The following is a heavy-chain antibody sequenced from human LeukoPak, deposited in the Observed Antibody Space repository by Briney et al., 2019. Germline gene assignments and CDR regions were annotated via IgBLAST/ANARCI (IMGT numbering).Heavy chain of an antibody. CDR3: AGYCSSSTCPMFAY. CDR2: IKQDGSEK. Sequence: PGGSLRLSCAASGFSFSSSGMNWVRQAPGKGLEWVANIKQDGSEKYYVDSVKGRFTISRDNAKNSLYLQMDSLRAEDTAMYYCAGYCSSSTCPMFAYWGQGTLVTVSS. V-gene: IGHV3-7*01. J-gene: IGHJ4*02. D-gene: IGHD2-2*01. CDR1: GFSFSSSG.